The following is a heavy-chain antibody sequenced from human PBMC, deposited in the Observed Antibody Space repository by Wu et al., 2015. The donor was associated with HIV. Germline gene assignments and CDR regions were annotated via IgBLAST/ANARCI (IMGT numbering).Heavy chain of an antibody. J-gene: IGHJ4*02. Sequence: QVQLVQSGAEVKKPGASVKVSCKASGYTFTGYYMHWVRQAPGQGLEWMGWINPNSGGTNYAQKFQGRVTMTRDTSISTAYMELSRLRSDDTAVYYCARDHVWEASPWTDIVVVPAAGGIDYWGQGTLVTVSS. D-gene: IGHD2-2*01. V-gene: IGHV1-2*02. CDR3: ARDHVWEASPWTDIVVVPAAGGIDY. CDR2: INPNSGGT. CDR1: GYTFTGYY.